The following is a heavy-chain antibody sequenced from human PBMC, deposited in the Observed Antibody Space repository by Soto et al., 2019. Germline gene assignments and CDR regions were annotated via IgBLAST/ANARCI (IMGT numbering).Heavy chain of an antibody. D-gene: IGHD6-19*01. CDR1: GFTFSDYA. J-gene: IGHJ4*02. CDR2: VSHDGRNT. Sequence: VQLVESGGGVVQPGRSLRLSCAASGFTFSDYAMHWVRQAPGKGLEWVAVVSHDGRNTHYADSVKGRFTISRDSSKNRVSGERPSLRAEDRAVYSGARGGGQWLAPSAFNYGGQGALVTVSP. V-gene: IGHV3-30*03. CDR3: ARGGGQWLAPSAFNY.